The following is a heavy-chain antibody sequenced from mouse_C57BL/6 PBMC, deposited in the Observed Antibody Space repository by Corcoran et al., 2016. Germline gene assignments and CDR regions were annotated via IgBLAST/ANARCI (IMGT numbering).Heavy chain of an antibody. J-gene: IGHJ3*01. CDR1: GYTFTDYY. V-gene: IGHV1-26*01. D-gene: IGHD3-2*02. CDR3: ARGGTAQATLAWFAY. Sequence: EVQLQQSGPELVKPGASVKISCKASGYTFTDYYMNWVKQSHGKSLEWIGDINPNNGGTSYNQKFKGKATLTVDKSSSTAYMELRSLTSEDSAVYYCARGGTAQATLAWFAYWGQGTLVTVSA. CDR2: INPNNGGT.